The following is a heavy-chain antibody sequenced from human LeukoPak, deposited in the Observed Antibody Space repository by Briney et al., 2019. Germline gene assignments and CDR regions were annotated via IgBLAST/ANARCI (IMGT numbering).Heavy chain of an antibody. CDR2: IYGNSDK. CDR3: VHRTTVTSVDV. Sequence: ESGPALVNPTQTLTLTCTFSGFSLTTDQVVVGWVRQPPGKAPEWLTFIYGNSDKRYSSSLSSRLTITKDTSKNQVVLTMTDMASVDTATYYCVHRTTVTSVDVWGRGTLVTVSS. D-gene: IGHD4-17*01. J-gene: IGHJ4*02. CDR1: GFSLTTDQVV. V-gene: IGHV2-5*01.